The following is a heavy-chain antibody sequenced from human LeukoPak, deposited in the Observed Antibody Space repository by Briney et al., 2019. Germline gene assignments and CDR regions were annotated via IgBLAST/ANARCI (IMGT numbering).Heavy chain of an antibody. CDR2: ISSNGGST. Sequence: GGSLRLSCAASGFTFSSYAMHWVRQAPGKGLEYVSAISSNGGSTYYANSVKGRFTISRDNSKNTLYLQMGSLRAEDTAVYYCARDTPLGCFDYWGQGTLVTVSS. J-gene: IGHJ4*02. CDR1: GFTFSSYA. D-gene: IGHD2-15*01. V-gene: IGHV3-64*01. CDR3: ARDTPLGCFDY.